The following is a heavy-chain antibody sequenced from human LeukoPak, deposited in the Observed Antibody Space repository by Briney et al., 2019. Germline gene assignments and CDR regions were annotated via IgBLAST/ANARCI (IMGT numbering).Heavy chain of an antibody. CDR2: IIPILGIA. Sequence: GASVKVSCKASGGTFSSYAISWVRQAPGQGLEWMGRIIPILGIANYAQKFQGRVTITADKSTSTAYMELSSLRSEDTAVYYCARAGGSSSSDYWGQGTLVTVSS. CDR1: GGTFSSYA. J-gene: IGHJ4*02. CDR3: ARAGGSSSSDY. V-gene: IGHV1-69*04. D-gene: IGHD6-6*01.